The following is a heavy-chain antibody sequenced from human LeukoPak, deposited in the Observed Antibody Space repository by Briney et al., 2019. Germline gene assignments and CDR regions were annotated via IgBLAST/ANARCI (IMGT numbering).Heavy chain of an antibody. CDR1: GLTFSKNA. CDR2: ISGSGGGT. CDR3: AKASMVRGYDA. D-gene: IGHD3-10*01. J-gene: IGHJ5*02. V-gene: IGHV3-23*01. Sequence: GGSLRLSCAASGLTFSKNAMTWVRQAPGKGLEWVSTISGSGGGTYSADSVKGRFTISRDNSKNTVYMQMNSLRADDTAAYYCAKASMVRGYDAWGQGTLVTVSS.